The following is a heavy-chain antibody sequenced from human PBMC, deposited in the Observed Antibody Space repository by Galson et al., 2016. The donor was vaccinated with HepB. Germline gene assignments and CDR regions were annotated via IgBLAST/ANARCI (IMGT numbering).Heavy chain of an antibody. J-gene: IGHJ4*02. CDR1: GGSISSNNYY. D-gene: IGHD1-7*01. CDR2: MHYGETT. V-gene: IGHV4-39*01. CDR3: ARQGPVPWFIWNYGPWDY. Sequence: SETLSLTCTVSGGSISSNNYYWGWIRQPPGRGLEWIGSMHYGETTYYNPSLKSRATISVDTSKNQFSLKLSSVTAADTAIYYCARQGPVPWFIWNYGPWDYWGQGTLVTVSS.